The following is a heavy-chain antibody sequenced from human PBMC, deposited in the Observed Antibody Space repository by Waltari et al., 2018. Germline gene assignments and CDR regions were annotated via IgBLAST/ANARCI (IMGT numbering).Heavy chain of an antibody. Sequence: QVHLQESGPGLVKPSQTLSLTCTVSGGSISSGGYYWIWIRQHPGKGLEWIGYIYYSGSTYYNPSLKSRVTISVDTSKNQCSLKLSSVTAADTAVYYCARDLEEFGFDYWGQGTLVTVSS. D-gene: IGHD1-1*01. J-gene: IGHJ4*02. CDR1: GGSISSGGYY. CDR3: ARDLEEFGFDY. CDR2: IYYSGST. V-gene: IGHV4-31*03.